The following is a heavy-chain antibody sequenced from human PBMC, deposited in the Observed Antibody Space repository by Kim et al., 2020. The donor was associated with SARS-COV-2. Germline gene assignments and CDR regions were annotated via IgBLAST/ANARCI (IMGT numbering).Heavy chain of an antibody. Sequence: GGSLRLSCAASGFTFDDYAMHWVRQAPGKGLEWVSLISGDGGSTYYADSVKGRFTISRDNSKNSLYLQMNSLRTEDTALYYCAKDNWPGNYYYGMDVWGQGTTVTVSS. CDR3: AKDNWPGNYYYGMDV. CDR2: ISGDGGST. CDR1: GFTFDDYA. D-gene: IGHD1-1*01. J-gene: IGHJ6*02. V-gene: IGHV3-43*02.